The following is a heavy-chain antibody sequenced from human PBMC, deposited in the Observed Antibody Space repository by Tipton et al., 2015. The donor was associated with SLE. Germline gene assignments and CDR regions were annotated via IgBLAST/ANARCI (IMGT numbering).Heavy chain of an antibody. CDR3: ARESVAADGGLDV. CDR2: IFVSGDT. Sequence: TLSLTCTVSGFSISIGYYWAWIRQPPGKGLEWIGRIFVSGDTNYNPSLKSRVTMSVDTSTNQFSLEVNSLTASDTAVYYCARESVAADGGLDVWGQGTMVTVSS. V-gene: IGHV4-38-2*02. CDR1: GFSISIGYY. D-gene: IGHD6-13*01. J-gene: IGHJ3*01.